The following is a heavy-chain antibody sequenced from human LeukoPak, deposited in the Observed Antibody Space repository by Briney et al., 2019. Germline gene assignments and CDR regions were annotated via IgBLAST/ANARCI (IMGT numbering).Heavy chain of an antibody. J-gene: IGHJ4*02. Sequence: PSETLSLTCTVSGGSISSSSYYWGWIRQPPGKGLEWIGSIYYSGSTYYNPSLKSRVTISVDTSKNQFSLKLSSVTAADTAVYYCASGSMLVGATECYFDYWGQGTLVTVSS. CDR3: ASGSMLVGATECYFDY. CDR2: IYYSGST. D-gene: IGHD1-26*01. V-gene: IGHV4-39*01. CDR1: GGSISSSSYY.